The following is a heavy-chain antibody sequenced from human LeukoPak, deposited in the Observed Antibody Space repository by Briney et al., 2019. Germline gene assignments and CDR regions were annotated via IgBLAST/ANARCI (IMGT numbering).Heavy chain of an antibody. CDR3: ARGGYYGSGNDFRFDP. J-gene: IGHJ5*02. V-gene: IGHV4-59*01. Sequence: MPSETLSLTCTVSGGSISSYYWSWIRQSPGKGLECIGYIHYTGSTNYNPSLKSRVNISVETSKNQFSLKLKSVTAADTAVYYCARGGYYGSGNDFRFDPWGQGTLVTVSS. D-gene: IGHD3-10*01. CDR1: GGSISSYY. CDR2: IHYTGST.